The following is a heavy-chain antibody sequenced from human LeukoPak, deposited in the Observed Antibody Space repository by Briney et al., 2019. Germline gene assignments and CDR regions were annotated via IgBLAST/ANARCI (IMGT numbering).Heavy chain of an antibody. CDR1: GFTFSSYA. CDR3: AKYRPDSYGYRDY. V-gene: IGHV3-64*01. Sequence: GGSLRLSCAASGFTFSSYAMHWVRQAPGKGLEYVSAISSNGGTTYYANSVKGRFTISRDNSKNTLYLQMGSLRAEDTALYYCAKYRPDSYGYRDYWGQGTLITVSS. J-gene: IGHJ4*02. CDR2: ISSNGGTT. D-gene: IGHD5-18*01.